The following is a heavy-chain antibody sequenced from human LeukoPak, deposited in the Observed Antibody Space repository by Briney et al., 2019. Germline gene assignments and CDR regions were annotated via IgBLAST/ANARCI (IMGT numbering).Heavy chain of an antibody. D-gene: IGHD6-6*01. J-gene: IGHJ4*02. V-gene: IGHV4-34*01. Sequence: KPSETLSLTCAVYGGSFSGYYWSWIRQPPGKGLEWIGEINHSGSTNYNPSLKSRVTISVDTSKNQFSLKLSSVTAADTAVYYCARGWIAARRAEFNYWGQGTLVTVSS. CDR3: ARGWIAARRAEFNY. CDR2: INHSGST. CDR1: GGSFSGYY.